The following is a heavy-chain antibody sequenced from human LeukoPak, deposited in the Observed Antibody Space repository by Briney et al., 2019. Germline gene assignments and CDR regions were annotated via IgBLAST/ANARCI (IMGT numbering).Heavy chain of an antibody. Sequence: PSETLSLTCTVSGGSISSYYWSWIRQPPGKGLEWIGYIYYSGSTNYNPSLKSRVTISVDTSKNQFSLKLSSVTAADTAVYYCARHHSYSSGWSYYYYYGMDVWGQGTTVTVSS. D-gene: IGHD6-19*01. CDR3: ARHHSYSSGWSYYYYYGMDV. V-gene: IGHV4-59*08. J-gene: IGHJ6*02. CDR2: IYYSGST. CDR1: GGSISSYY.